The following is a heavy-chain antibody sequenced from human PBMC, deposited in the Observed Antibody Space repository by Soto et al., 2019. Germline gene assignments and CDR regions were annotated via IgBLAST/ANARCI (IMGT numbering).Heavy chain of an antibody. CDR2: ISSSSSYV. J-gene: IGHJ5*02. CDR3: ARDSQYHLLQYHWFDP. CDR1: GFTFSSFS. D-gene: IGHD2-2*01. V-gene: IGHV3-21*01. Sequence: GGSLRLSCAASGFTFSSFSMNWVRQAPGKGLEWVSSISSSSSYVYYADSVKGRFTISRDNAKNSLYLQMNSLRVEDTAVYYCARDSQYHLLQYHWFDPWGQGTLVTVSS.